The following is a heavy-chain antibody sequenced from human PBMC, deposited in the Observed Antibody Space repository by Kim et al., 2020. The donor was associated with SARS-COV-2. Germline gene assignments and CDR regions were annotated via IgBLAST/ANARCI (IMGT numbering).Heavy chain of an antibody. Sequence: SETLSLTCTVSGGSVSSGSYYWSWIRQPPGKGLEWIGYIYYSGSTNYNPSLKSRVTISVDTSKNQFSLKLSSVTAADTAVYYCARDRYYGDSDYYYYGMDVWGQGTTVTVSS. V-gene: IGHV4-61*01. CDR2: IYYSGST. D-gene: IGHD4-17*01. CDR3: ARDRYYGDSDYYYYGMDV. J-gene: IGHJ6*02. CDR1: GGSVSSGSYY.